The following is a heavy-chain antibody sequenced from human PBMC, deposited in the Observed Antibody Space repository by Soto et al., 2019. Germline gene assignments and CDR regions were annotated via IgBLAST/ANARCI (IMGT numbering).Heavy chain of an antibody. CDR1: GASINSGCYY. Sequence: PSETLSLTYTVSGASINSGCYYWTWIRQHPGKGLEWIGYIYYSGSTYYNPSLKSRVSISADTSKNQFSLKLTSVTAADTAVYYCAREDWHFPHWCQGTQVTVSS. CDR3: AREDWHFPH. CDR2: IYYSGST. J-gene: IGHJ4*02. V-gene: IGHV4-31*03. D-gene: IGHD1-7*01.